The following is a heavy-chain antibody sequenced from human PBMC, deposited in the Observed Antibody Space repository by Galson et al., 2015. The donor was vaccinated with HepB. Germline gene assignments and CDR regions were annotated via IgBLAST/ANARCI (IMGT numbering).Heavy chain of an antibody. D-gene: IGHD6-19*01. CDR1: GDSVSSNSAA. J-gene: IGHJ4*01. Sequence: CAISGDSVSSNSAAWNWIRQSPSRGLEWLGRTYYRSKWYNDYAVSVKSRITINPDTSKNQFSLQLNSMTPEDTAVYYCAGSFYISVWENHLDYWGPGTLVTAS. CDR2: TYYRSKWYN. CDR3: AGSFYISVWENHLDY. V-gene: IGHV6-1*01.